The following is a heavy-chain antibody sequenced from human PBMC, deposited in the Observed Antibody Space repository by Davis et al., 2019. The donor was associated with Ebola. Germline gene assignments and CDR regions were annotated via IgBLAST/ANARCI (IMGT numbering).Heavy chain of an antibody. Sequence: SETLSLTCTVSGGSISSSSYYWGWIRQPPGKGLEWIGSIYYSGSTYYNPSLKSRVTISVDTSKNQFSLKLSSVTAADTAVYYCVRFLEWLPNYWGQGTLVTVSS. V-gene: IGHV4-39*01. CDR3: VRFLEWLPNY. CDR2: IYYSGST. J-gene: IGHJ4*02. CDR1: GGSISSSSYY. D-gene: IGHD3-3*01.